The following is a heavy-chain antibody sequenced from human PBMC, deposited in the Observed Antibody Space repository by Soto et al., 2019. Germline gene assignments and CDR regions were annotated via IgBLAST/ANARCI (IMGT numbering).Heavy chain of an antibody. CDR1: GFTFSSYA. CDR3: AKDGRFLEWLLQ. J-gene: IGHJ4*02. Sequence: GGSLRLSCAASGFTFSSYAMSWVRQAPGKGLEWVSAISGSGDSTYYADSVKGRFTISRDNSKNTLYLQMNSLRAEDTAVYYCAKDGRFLEWLLQWGQGTLVTVSS. D-gene: IGHD3-3*01. V-gene: IGHV3-23*01. CDR2: ISGSGDST.